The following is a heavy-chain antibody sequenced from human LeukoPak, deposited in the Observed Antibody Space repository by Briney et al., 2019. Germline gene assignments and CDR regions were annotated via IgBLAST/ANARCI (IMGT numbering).Heavy chain of an antibody. V-gene: IGHV3-30*18. Sequence: GGSLRLSCAASGFTFSSYGMHWVRQAPGKGLEWVAVISYDGSNKYYADSVKGRFTISRDNSKNTLYLQMNSLRAEDTAVYYCAKDQIAAAGINAFDIWGQGTMVTVSS. D-gene: IGHD6-13*01. CDR3: AKDQIAAAGINAFDI. CDR2: ISYDGSNK. CDR1: GFTFSSYG. J-gene: IGHJ3*02.